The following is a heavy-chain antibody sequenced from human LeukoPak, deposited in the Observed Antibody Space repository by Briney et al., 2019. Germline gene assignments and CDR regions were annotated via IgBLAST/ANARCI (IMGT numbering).Heavy chain of an antibody. J-gene: IGHJ3*02. CDR1: GGTFSSYA. V-gene: IGHV1-69*04. Sequence: ASVKVSCKASGGTFSSYAISWVRQAPGQGLEWMGRIIPILGIANYAQKFQGRVTITADKSTSTAYMELSSLRSEDTAVYYCAREGPDDAFDIWGQGTMVTVSS. CDR3: AREGPDDAFDI. CDR2: IIPILGIA.